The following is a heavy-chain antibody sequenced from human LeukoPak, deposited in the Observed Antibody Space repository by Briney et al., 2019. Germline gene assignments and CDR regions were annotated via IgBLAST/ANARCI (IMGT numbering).Heavy chain of an antibody. J-gene: IGHJ5*02. D-gene: IGHD2-15*01. Sequence: KPSETLSPTCTVSGGSISNYFWSWIRQPAGKGLGWVGRIYTSGRTNYKPSLKSRVTMSVDTSKNQFSLKLSTVTAEDTGLYYCARDSTLLSWSRNWFDPWGQGTLVTVSS. CDR2: IYTSGRT. V-gene: IGHV4-4*07. CDR3: ARDSTLLSWSRNWFDP. CDR1: GGSISNYF.